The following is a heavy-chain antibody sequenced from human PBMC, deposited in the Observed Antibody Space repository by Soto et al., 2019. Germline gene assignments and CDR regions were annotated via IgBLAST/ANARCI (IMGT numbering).Heavy chain of an antibody. CDR2: ISGSGGST. CDR3: TKPPGGGYGPASYYDSAMDV. Sequence: EVQLLESGGGLVQPGGSLRLSCAASGLTFSNYAMSWVRQAPGKGLDWVSAISGSGGSTYYADSVKGRFTIARDNSKNTLYLHMDSLRAEDTAVYYCTKPPGGGYGPASYYDSAMDVWGQGTTVTVSS. V-gene: IGHV3-23*01. CDR1: GLTFSNYA. J-gene: IGHJ6*02. D-gene: IGHD6-25*01.